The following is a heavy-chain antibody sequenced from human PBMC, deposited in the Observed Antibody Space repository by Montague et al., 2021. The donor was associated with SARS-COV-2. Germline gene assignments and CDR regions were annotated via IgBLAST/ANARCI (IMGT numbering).Heavy chain of an antibody. Sequence: SETLSLTCTVSGGSITDYYWSWLRRSPGKGLEWIAYIYDGGAVSYNPSLGSRVTISTDTSKNQLSLKVNSVTAADTAVYYCVRDHPYGGPRGAYDIWGQGTVVTVSS. J-gene: IGHJ3*02. V-gene: IGHV4-59*01. CDR2: IYDGGAV. D-gene: IGHD4-23*01. CDR3: VRDHPYGGPRGAYDI. CDR1: GGSITDYY.